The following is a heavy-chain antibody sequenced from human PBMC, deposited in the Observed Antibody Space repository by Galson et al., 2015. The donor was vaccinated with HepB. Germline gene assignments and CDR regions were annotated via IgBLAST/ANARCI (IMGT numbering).Heavy chain of an antibody. CDR3: AKDQALRWFAEAFDT. CDR2: ISGSGGST. D-gene: IGHD4-23*01. V-gene: IGHV3-23*01. CDR1: GFTFSSYA. J-gene: IGHJ3*02. Sequence: SLRLSCAASGFTFSSYAMSWVRQAPGKGLEWVSAISGSGGSTYYADSVKGRFTISRDNSKNTLYLQMNSLRAEDTAVYYCAKDQALRWFAEAFDTWGQGTMVTVSS.